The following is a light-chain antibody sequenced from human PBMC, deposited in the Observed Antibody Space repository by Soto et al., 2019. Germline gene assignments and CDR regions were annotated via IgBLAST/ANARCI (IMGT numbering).Light chain of an antibody. CDR1: QSVSSSY. Sequence: EIVLTQSPGTLSLSTGERATLSCRASQSVSSSYLAWYQQKPGQAPRLLIYGASSRATGIPDRFSGSGSGTDFTLTISRLEPEDFAVYYCQQYGISPLTFGGGTTVEIK. CDR2: GAS. V-gene: IGKV3-20*01. J-gene: IGKJ4*01. CDR3: QQYGISPLT.